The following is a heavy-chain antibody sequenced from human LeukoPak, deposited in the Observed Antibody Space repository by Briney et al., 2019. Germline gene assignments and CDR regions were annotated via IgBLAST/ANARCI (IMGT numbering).Heavy chain of an antibody. CDR1: GGSISSYY. CDR2: IYYSRST. Sequence: SETLSLTCTVSGGSISSYYWSWIRQPPGKGLEWIGYIYYSRSTNYNPSLKSRVTISVDTSKNQFSLKLSSVTAADTAVYYCAGVAVAGAFDYWGQGTLVTVSS. V-gene: IGHV4-59*01. J-gene: IGHJ4*02. D-gene: IGHD6-19*01. CDR3: AGVAVAGAFDY.